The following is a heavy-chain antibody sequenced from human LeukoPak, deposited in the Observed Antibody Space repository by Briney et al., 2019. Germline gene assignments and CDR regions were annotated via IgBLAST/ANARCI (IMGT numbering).Heavy chain of an antibody. CDR3: ARNKLVGATHTYDAFDI. Sequence: GASVKVSCKASGGTFSSYAISWVRQAPGQGPEWMGWINPNSGGTNYAQKFQGRVTMTRDTSISTAYMELSRLRSDDTAVYYCARNKLVGATHTYDAFDIWGQGTMVTVSS. J-gene: IGHJ3*02. CDR1: GGTFSSYA. D-gene: IGHD1-26*01. V-gene: IGHV1-2*02. CDR2: INPNSGGT.